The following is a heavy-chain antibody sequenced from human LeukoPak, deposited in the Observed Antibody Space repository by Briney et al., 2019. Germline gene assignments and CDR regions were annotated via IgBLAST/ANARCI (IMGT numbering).Heavy chain of an antibody. CDR2: INPSGGST. J-gene: IGHJ3*02. CDR1: GYTFTSYY. V-gene: IGHV1-46*01. D-gene: IGHD3-3*01. Sequence: ASVKVSCKASGYTFTSYYMHWVRQAPGQGLEWMGIINPSGGSTGYAQKFQGRVTMTRDTSISTAYMELSRLRSDDTAVYYCARDRSRTIFGTSTFDAFDIWGQGTMVTVSS. CDR3: ARDRSRTIFGTSTFDAFDI.